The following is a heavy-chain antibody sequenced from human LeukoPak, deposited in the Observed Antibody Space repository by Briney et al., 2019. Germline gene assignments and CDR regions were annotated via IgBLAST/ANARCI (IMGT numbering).Heavy chain of an antibody. J-gene: IGHJ3*02. D-gene: IGHD2-21*02. CDR1: GFAFSSYA. CDR2: IWYDGSNE. CDR3: ARDSNCGGNCYSGINIFDI. V-gene: IGHV3-33*01. Sequence: GGSLRLSCAASGFAFSSYAMHWVRQAPGKGLEWVAVIWYDGSNEYYVDSVKGRFTISRDNSKNTVYLQMNSLRVEDTAVYYCARDSNCGGNCYSGINIFDIRGQGTMVTVSS.